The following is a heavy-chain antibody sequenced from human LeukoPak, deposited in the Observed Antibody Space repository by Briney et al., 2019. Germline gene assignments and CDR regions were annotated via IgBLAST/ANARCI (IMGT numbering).Heavy chain of an antibody. CDR3: ARASGVTVDTTTMGSY. D-gene: IGHD3-22*01. Sequence: GGSLRLSCAASGFTFCAYSMNWVRQAPGKGLEWVSSISSSSAYIYYADSVKGRFTISRDNAKNSLYLQMNSLRAEDTAVYYCARASGVTVDTTTMGSYWGQGTLVTVSS. CDR2: ISSSSAYI. CDR1: GFTFCAYS. J-gene: IGHJ4*02. V-gene: IGHV3-21*01.